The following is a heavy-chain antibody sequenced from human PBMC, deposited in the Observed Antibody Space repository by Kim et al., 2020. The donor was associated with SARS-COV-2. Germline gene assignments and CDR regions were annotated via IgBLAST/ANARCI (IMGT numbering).Heavy chain of an antibody. CDR3: ARGTRKTTTVLLVITSESVSIDY. J-gene: IGHJ4*02. Sequence: SETLSLTCAVYGESLSGYYWTWIRQPPGKGLEWIGEINHSGRTNYNPSLKSRVIISVDTSKNQFSLKLSSVTAADTAVYYCARGTRKTTTVLLVITSESVSIDYWGQGTLVTVSS. CDR1: GESLSGYY. CDR2: INHSGRT. V-gene: IGHV4-34*01. D-gene: IGHD3-9*01.